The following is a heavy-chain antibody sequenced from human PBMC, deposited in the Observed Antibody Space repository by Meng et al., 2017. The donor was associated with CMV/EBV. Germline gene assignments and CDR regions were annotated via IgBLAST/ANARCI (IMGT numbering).Heavy chain of an antibody. CDR1: GFSFGDYA. J-gene: IGHJ6*02. CDR2: ITWNSGSI. CDR3: AKVGRDCSSSSCYTGYYGMDV. V-gene: IGHV3-9*01. Sequence: GGSLRLSCVASGFSFGDYAMHWVRQAPGKGLEWVSGITWNSGSIDYADSVKGRFTIPRDNANDSLYLQMNSLRAEDTALYYCAKVGRDCSSSSCYTGYYGMDVWGQGTTVTVSS. D-gene: IGHD2-2*02.